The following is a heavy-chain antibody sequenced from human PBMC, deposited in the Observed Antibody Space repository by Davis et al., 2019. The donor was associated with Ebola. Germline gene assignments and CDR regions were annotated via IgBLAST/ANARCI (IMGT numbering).Heavy chain of an antibody. V-gene: IGHV4-34*01. Sequence: MPGGSLRLSCAVYGGSFSGYYWSWIRQPPGKGLEWIGEINHSGSTNYNPSLKSRVTISVDTSKNQFSLKLSSVTAADTAVYYCARDLYGMDVWGKGTTVTVSS. CDR1: GGSFSGYY. CDR3: ARDLYGMDV. J-gene: IGHJ6*04. CDR2: INHSGST.